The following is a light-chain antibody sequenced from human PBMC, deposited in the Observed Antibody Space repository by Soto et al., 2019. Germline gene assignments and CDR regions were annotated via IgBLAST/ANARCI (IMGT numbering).Light chain of an antibody. CDR3: QQRSNWPYT. V-gene: IGKV3-11*01. CDR2: AAS. CDR1: QSVSSY. Sequence: EIVLTQSPATLSLSPGERATLSCRASQSVSSYLAWYQQKPGQAPRLLIYAASNRATGIPARFSGSGSGTDFTLTISSLEPEDFAVYYCQQRSNWPYTFGQGTKVDIK. J-gene: IGKJ2*01.